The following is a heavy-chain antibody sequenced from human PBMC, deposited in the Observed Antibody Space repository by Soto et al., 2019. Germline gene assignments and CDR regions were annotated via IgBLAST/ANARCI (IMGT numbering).Heavy chain of an antibody. J-gene: IGHJ6*02. D-gene: IGHD6-13*01. CDR1: GFTFDSYP. Sequence: PGGSLRLSCAVSGFTFDSYPMHWVPQAPGKGLEWVAVVSYDGTKEYYADSVKGRFTISRDNSKSTLSLQMNSLRADDTAVYYCARAEYSSSWSPYYYYYGMDVWGQGTTVTVSS. V-gene: IGHV3-30*14. CDR2: VSYDGTKE. CDR3: ARAEYSSSWSPYYYYYGMDV.